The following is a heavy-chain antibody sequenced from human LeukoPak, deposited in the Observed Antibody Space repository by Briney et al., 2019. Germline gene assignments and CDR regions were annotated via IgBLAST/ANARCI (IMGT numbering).Heavy chain of an antibody. CDR2: ICPDGSVV. J-gene: IGHJ4*02. D-gene: IGHD3-10*01. V-gene: IGHV3-74*01. Sequence: PGGSLRLSCVASGFTFSAYCMHWVRQGPEKGLEWVSRICPDGSVVNHADSVKGRFTTSRDNAKNTVFLQMNSLRVDDTAVYYCVRDLRDADHWGLGTLVNVSS. CDR3: VRDLRDADH. CDR1: GFTFSAYC.